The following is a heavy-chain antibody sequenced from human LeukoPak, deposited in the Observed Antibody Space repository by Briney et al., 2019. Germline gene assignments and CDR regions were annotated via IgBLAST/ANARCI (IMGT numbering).Heavy chain of an antibody. V-gene: IGHV1-18*01. CDR1: GYTFNTYG. D-gene: IGHD2-15*01. J-gene: IGHJ5*02. Sequence: GASVKVSCKASGYTFNTYGITWVRQAPGQGLEWMGWISGYNGKTKYAQKLRDRVTMTTDTSTTTAYMELRSLRSDDTAVYYRARAGAVVDNWFDPWGQGTLVTVSS. CDR3: ARAGAVVDNWFDP. CDR2: ISGYNGKT.